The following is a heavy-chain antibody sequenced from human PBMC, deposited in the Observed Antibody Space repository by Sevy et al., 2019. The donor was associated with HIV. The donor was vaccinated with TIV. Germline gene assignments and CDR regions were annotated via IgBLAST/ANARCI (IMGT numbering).Heavy chain of an antibody. CDR2: ISYDGSNK. V-gene: IGHV3-30*04. CDR1: GFTFSSYA. D-gene: IGHD3-3*01. Sequence: GGSLRLSCAASGFTFSSYAMHWVRQAPGKGLEWVAVISYDGSNKYYATSVKGRFTISRDNTKNTLFLHMNSLGAEDTGVYYCAKGGKNFWDSEAYYYVMDVWGPGTTVTVSS. CDR3: AKGGKNFWDSEAYYYVMDV. J-gene: IGHJ6*02.